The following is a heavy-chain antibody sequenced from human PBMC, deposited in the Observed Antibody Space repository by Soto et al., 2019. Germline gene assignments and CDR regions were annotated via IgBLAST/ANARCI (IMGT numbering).Heavy chain of an antibody. CDR3: ARVGDFYYDSSGSNNWFDP. CDR2: IYYSGST. Sequence: SETLSLTCTVSGGSISRYYWSWIRQPPGQGLEWIGYIYYSGSTNYNPSLKSRVTIPVDTSKNQFSLKLSSVTAADTAVYYCARVGDFYYDSSGSNNWFDPWGQGTLVTVSS. CDR1: GGSISRYY. V-gene: IGHV4-59*01. J-gene: IGHJ5*02. D-gene: IGHD3-22*01.